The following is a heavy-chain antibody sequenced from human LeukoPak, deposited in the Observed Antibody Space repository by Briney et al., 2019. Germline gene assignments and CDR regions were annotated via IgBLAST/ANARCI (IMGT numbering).Heavy chain of an antibody. Sequence: ASVKVSCKASGYTFTSYGISWVRQAPGQGLEWMGWISAYNGNTNYAQKLQGRVTMTTDTSTSTAYMELRSLRSEDTAVYYCAREVVTLGSYDYWGQGTLVTVSS. CDR3: AREVVTLGSYDY. D-gene: IGHD3-10*01. CDR1: GYTFTSYG. J-gene: IGHJ4*02. CDR2: ISAYNGNT. V-gene: IGHV1-18*01.